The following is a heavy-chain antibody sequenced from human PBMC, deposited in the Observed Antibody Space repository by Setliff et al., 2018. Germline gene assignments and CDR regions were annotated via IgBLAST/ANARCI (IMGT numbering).Heavy chain of an antibody. Sequence: SETLSLTCTVSGGSISTHYWSWIREPPGKGLEWIGYIYYSGSTNYNPSLKSRVTISVDTSKNQLSLKLSSVTAADTAVYYCARDFSGAGTGYYFDYWGQGTLVTVPS. CDR1: GGSISTHY. D-gene: IGHD6-19*01. CDR2: IYYSGST. V-gene: IGHV4-59*11. J-gene: IGHJ4*02. CDR3: ARDFSGAGTGYYFDY.